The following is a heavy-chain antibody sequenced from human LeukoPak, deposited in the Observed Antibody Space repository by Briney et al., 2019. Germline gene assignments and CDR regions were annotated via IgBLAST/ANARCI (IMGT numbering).Heavy chain of an antibody. V-gene: IGHV3-53*01. CDR1: GFTVSSNY. Sequence: GGSLRLSCAASGFTVSSNYMSWVRQAPGKGLEWVSVIYSGGSTYYADSVKGRFTISRDNSKNTLYLQMNSLRAEDTAVYYCAKDPSLITIFGVDFDYWGQGTLVTVSS. D-gene: IGHD3-3*01. CDR3: AKDPSLITIFGVDFDY. CDR2: IYSGGST. J-gene: IGHJ4*02.